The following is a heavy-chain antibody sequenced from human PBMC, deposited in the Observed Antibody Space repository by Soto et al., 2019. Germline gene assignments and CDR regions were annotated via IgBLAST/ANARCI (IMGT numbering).Heavy chain of an antibody. CDR1: GDSISSGGHY. J-gene: IGHJ4*02. CDR3: ASVHYGQYAY. Sequence: SETLSLTCTVSGDSISSGGHYWSWIRQHPGKGPEWIGYISYSGIAYYNPSLESRFTISVDRSKNQFSLNLSSVTVADSAFYYCASVHYGQYAYWGQGTLVTVSS. CDR2: ISYSGIA. V-gene: IGHV4-31*03. D-gene: IGHD4-17*01.